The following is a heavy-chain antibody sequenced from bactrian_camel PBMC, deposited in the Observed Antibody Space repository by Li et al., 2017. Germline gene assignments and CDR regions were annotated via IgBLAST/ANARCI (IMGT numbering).Heavy chain of an antibody. Sequence: QLVESGGGSVHAGGSPKLSCTTSVYIFSSCRMGWYRQAPGKERELASGFSSDGTTTYADSVEGRFILSRDNAKLMLYLQMNSLKTEDTAVYYCAAGCPIGDFWGQGTQVTVS. CDR2: FSSDGTT. J-gene: IGHJ4*01. CDR1: VYIFSSCR. CDR3: AAGCPIGDF. D-gene: IGHD1*01. V-gene: IGHV3S53*01.